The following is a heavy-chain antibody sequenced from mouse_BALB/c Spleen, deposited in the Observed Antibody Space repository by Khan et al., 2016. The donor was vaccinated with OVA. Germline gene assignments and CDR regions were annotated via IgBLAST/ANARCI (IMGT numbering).Heavy chain of an antibody. V-gene: IGHV1-4*01. CDR1: GYSFTTYT. CDR2: IIPSNDYT. CDR3: VREGAYYRSDGWFAY. Sequence: QVQLKESGAELARPGASVKMSCKASGYSFTTYTIYWVKQRPGQGLEWIGYIIPSNDYTNYNQKFKDRATLTADKSSSPAYMQLSSLTSEDSAVYYCVREGAYYRSDGWFAYWGQGTLVTVSA. D-gene: IGHD2-14*01. J-gene: IGHJ3*01.